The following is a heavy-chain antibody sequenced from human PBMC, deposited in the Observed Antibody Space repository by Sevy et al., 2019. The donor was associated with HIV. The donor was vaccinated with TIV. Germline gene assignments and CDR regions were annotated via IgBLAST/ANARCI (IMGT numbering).Heavy chain of an antibody. CDR1: DGSINNYY. Sequence: SETLSLTCTVSDGSINNYYWSWIRQSPGKGLEWIGYISYSGTTNYNPSLKSRVTISVDTSKNQFSLKLSSVTAADTAVYYCARLRFWSSSSGSTNYFDYWGQGTLVTVSS. D-gene: IGHD6-6*01. V-gene: IGHV4-59*08. CDR3: ARLRFWSSSSGSTNYFDY. J-gene: IGHJ4*02. CDR2: ISYSGTT.